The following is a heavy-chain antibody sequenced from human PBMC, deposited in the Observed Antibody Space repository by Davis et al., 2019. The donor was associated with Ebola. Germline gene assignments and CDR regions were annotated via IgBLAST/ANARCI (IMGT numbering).Heavy chain of an antibody. J-gene: IGHJ6*02. Sequence: MPSETLSLTCTVSGGSISSSSYYWGWIRQPPGKGLEWIGSIYYSGSTYYNPSLKSRVTISVDTSKNQFSLKLSSVTAADTAVYYCARYPGMAAAGTGYYYGMDVWGQGTTVTVSS. CDR3: ARYPGMAAAGTGYYYGMDV. CDR2: IYYSGST. V-gene: IGHV4-39*01. CDR1: GGSISSSSYY. D-gene: IGHD6-13*01.